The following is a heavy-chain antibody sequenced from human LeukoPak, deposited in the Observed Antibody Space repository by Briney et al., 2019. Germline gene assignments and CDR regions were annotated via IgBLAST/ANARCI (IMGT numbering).Heavy chain of an antibody. Sequence: PSETLSLTCTVSGGSVSNYYWSWIRQPPGKELEWIGYIYHSGSTNYNPSLKSRVTISVDTSKNQFSLKLSSVTAADTAVYYCARSGRRSLDYWGQGTLVTVSS. D-gene: IGHD3-10*01. CDR3: ARSGRRSLDY. CDR1: GGSVSNYY. V-gene: IGHV4-59*02. J-gene: IGHJ4*02. CDR2: IYHSGST.